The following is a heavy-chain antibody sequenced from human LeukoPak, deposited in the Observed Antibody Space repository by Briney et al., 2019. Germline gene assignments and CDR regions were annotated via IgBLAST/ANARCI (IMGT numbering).Heavy chain of an antibody. CDR3: ARDRVTDWNPSNWFDP. Sequence: ASVKVSCKASGYTFTGYYMHWVRQAPGQGLEWMGWINPNSGGTNYAQKFQGRVTMTRDTSISTAYMELSRLRSDDTAVYYCARDRVTDWNPSNWFDPWGQGTLVTVSP. D-gene: IGHD1-1*01. J-gene: IGHJ5*02. CDR2: INPNSGGT. V-gene: IGHV1-2*02. CDR1: GYTFTGYY.